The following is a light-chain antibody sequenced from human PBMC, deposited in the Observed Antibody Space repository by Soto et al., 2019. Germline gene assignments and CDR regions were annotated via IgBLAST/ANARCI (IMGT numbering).Light chain of an antibody. CDR3: QQYNNWPLT. CDR2: GAS. CDR1: QSVSSN. V-gene: IGKV3-15*01. J-gene: IGKJ4*01. Sequence: EIVMTQSPATLSVSPGERATLSCRASQSVSSNLAWYQQKPGQAPRLLIYGASTRATGIPARFSGSGSGTEFTLTISGLQSEEFAVYYCQQYNNWPLTFGGGTKVEIK.